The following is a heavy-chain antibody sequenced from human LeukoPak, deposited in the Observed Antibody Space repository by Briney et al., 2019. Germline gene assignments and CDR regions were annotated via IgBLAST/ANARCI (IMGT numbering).Heavy chain of an antibody. Sequence: ESLKISCKGSGYSFTDYWIGWVRQMPGKGLEWMGIIYPGDSDTRYSPSFQGQVTISADKSISTAYLQWSSLEASDTAMHYCARYMRGHGEMKGRYYFDYWGQGTLVTVSS. CDR2: IYPGDSDT. CDR1: GYSFTDYW. J-gene: IGHJ4*02. D-gene: IGHD3-10*01. CDR3: ARYMRGHGEMKGRYYFDY. V-gene: IGHV5-51*01.